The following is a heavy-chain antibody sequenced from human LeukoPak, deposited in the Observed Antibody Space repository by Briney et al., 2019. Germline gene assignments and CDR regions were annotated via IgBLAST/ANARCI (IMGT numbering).Heavy chain of an antibody. Sequence: SEALSLTCAVYVGSFSGYYWSWIRQPPGKGLEWIGEINHSGSTNYIPSLKSRVTISVDTSKKKFSLKRSSVAAADTAVYYCARVTAVAGSSAYWGQGTLVTVSS. V-gene: IGHV4-34*01. D-gene: IGHD6-19*01. CDR1: VGSFSGYY. CDR3: ARVTAVAGSSAY. CDR2: INHSGST. J-gene: IGHJ4*02.